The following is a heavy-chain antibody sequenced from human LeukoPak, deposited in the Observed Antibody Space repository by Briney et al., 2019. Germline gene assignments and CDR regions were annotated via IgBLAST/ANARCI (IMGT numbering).Heavy chain of an antibody. Sequence: VASVTVSCKASGYTLTSSHAHWVRQAPGQGREWMGIINCGDGYTNYAQKFQGRVSVTSDTSTSTIYMELSSLRAEDTAIYYCARDRGGSYSIDYWGQGTLVTVSS. J-gene: IGHJ4*02. CDR2: INCGDGYT. CDR3: ARDRGGSYSIDY. V-gene: IGHV1-46*01. D-gene: IGHD1-26*01. CDR1: GYTLTSSH.